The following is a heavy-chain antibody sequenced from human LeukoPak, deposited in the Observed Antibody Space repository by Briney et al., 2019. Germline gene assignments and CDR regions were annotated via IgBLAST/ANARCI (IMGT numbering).Heavy chain of an antibody. V-gene: IGHV3-30-3*01. D-gene: IGHD5-12*01. Sequence: GGSLRLSCAASGFTFSSYSIHWVRQAPGKGLEWVAVISYDGSNKYYADSVKGRFTISRDNSKNTLYLQMNSLRPEDTAVYYCARDSGYDYYFDYWGQGTLVTVSS. J-gene: IGHJ4*02. CDR1: GFTFSSYS. CDR2: ISYDGSNK. CDR3: ARDSGYDYYFDY.